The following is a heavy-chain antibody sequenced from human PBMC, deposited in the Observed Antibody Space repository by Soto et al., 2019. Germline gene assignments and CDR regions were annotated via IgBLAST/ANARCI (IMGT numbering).Heavy chain of an antibody. V-gene: IGHV4-59*02. CDR2: FYYSGST. J-gene: IGHJ3*02. Sequence: PSETLSLTCTVSGGSVSNNYWTWIRQPPGKGLEWIGYFYYSGSTNYNPSLESRVTMSVDTSKNQFSLKLSSVTAADTAVYYCARLRVVPLDGWDAFDIWGQGTMVTVSS. CDR1: GGSVSNNY. D-gene: IGHD3-3*01. CDR3: ARLRVVPLDGWDAFDI.